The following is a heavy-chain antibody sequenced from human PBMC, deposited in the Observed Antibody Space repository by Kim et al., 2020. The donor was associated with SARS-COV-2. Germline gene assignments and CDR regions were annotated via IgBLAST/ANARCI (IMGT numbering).Heavy chain of an antibody. CDR2: INHSGST. D-gene: IGHD3-22*01. Sequence: SETLSLTCAVYGGSFSGYYWSWIRQPPGKGLEWIGEINHSGSTNYNPSLKSRVTISVDTSKNQFSLKLSSVTAADTAVYYCARVSITMIVVVITPYYYYGMDVRGQGTTVTVSS. CDR1: GGSFSGYY. V-gene: IGHV4-34*01. CDR3: ARVSITMIVVVITPYYYYGMDV. J-gene: IGHJ6*02.